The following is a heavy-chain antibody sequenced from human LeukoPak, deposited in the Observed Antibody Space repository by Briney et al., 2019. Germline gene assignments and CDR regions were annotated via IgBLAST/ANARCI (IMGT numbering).Heavy chain of an antibody. CDR2: MNPNSGNT. J-gene: IGHJ3*02. D-gene: IGHD2-2*01. V-gene: IGHV1-8*01. Sequence: GASVKVSCKASGYTLTSYDINWVRQATGQGLEWMGWMNPNSGNTGYAQKFQGRVTMTRNTSISTAYMELSSLRSEDTAVYYCARGDIVVVPAASAFDIWGQGTMVTVSS. CDR1: GYTLTSYD. CDR3: ARGDIVVVPAASAFDI.